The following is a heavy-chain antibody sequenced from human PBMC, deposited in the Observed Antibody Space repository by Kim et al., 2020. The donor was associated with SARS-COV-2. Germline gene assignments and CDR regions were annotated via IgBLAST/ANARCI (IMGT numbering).Heavy chain of an antibody. V-gene: IGHV4-31*03. CDR2: IYYSGST. CDR3: ARDRDYGDYEGWFDP. Sequence: SETLSLTCTVSGGSISSGGYYWSWIRQHPGKGLEWIGYIYYSGSTYYNPSLKSRVTISVDTSKNQFSLKLSSVTAADTAVYYCARDRDYGDYEGWFDPWGQGTLVTVSS. D-gene: IGHD4-17*01. J-gene: IGHJ5*02. CDR1: GGSISSGGYY.